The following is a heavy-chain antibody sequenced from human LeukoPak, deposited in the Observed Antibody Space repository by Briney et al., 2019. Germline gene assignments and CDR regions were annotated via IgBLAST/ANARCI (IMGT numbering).Heavy chain of an antibody. D-gene: IGHD5-12*01. CDR2: IMQDGSKT. J-gene: IGHJ2*01. Sequence: GGSLRLSCAPSGLTSSTYGVSWVRHAPGEGLEWVASIMQDGSKTYYVDSVKGRFTISRDNAKNSLYLQMNSLRAEDTAVYYCARDPDSRCDFDLWGRGTLVTVSS. CDR3: ARDPDSRCDFDL. V-gene: IGHV3-7*01. CDR1: GLTSSTYG.